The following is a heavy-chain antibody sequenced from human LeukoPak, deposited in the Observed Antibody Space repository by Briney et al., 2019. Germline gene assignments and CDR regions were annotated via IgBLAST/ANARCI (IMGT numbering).Heavy chain of an antibody. Sequence: SETLSLTCTVSGGSISSSSYYWSWIRQPPGKGLEWIGEINHSGSTNYNPSLKSRVTISVDTSKNQFSLKLSSVTAADTAVYYCARSLAFDYWGQGTLVTVSS. CDR3: ARSLAFDY. CDR1: GGSISSSSYY. CDR2: INHSGST. V-gene: IGHV4-39*07. J-gene: IGHJ4*02.